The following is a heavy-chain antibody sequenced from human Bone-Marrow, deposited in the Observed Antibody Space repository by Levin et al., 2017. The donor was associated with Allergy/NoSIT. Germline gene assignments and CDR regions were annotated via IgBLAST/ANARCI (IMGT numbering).Heavy chain of an antibody. Sequence: LSLTCAASGFTSSFYAMSWVRQAPGKGLEWVSGIIGSGGDTSYADSVKGRFTISRDSSKNTLYLQMNSLRAEDTAVYYCAKMEQQLLKGAFQYWGQGTLVTVSS. CDR3: AKMEQQLLKGAFQY. CDR2: IIGSGGDT. V-gene: IGHV3-23*01. J-gene: IGHJ1*01. CDR1: GFTSSFYA. D-gene: IGHD6-13*01.